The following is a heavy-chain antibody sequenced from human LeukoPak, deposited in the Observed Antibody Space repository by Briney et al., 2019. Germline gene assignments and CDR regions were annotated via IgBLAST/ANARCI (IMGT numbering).Heavy chain of an antibody. CDR1: GGSISSSSYY. D-gene: IGHD4-23*01. CDR2: IYYSGST. Sequence: SETLSLTCTVSGGSISSSSYYWGWIRLPPGKGLEWIGNIYYSGSTYYNPSLKSRVTISVDTSKNQFSLKLSSVTAADTAVYYCARGDYGGNSKPFDYWGQGTLVTVSS. J-gene: IGHJ4*02. CDR3: ARGDYGGNSKPFDY. V-gene: IGHV4-39*07.